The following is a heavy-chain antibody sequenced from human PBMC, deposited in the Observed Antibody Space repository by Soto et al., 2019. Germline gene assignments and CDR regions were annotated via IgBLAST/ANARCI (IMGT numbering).Heavy chain of an antibody. D-gene: IGHD6-25*01. V-gene: IGHV4-59*12. Sequence: SETLSLTCTVSGGSISSYYWSWIRQPPGKGLEWIGYIYYSGSTNYNPSLKSRVTISVDTSKNQFSLKLNSMTAADTAVYYCARDAAEYYFDYWGQGTLVTVSS. CDR3: ARDAAEYYFDY. CDR1: GGSISSYY. J-gene: IGHJ4*02. CDR2: IYYSGST.